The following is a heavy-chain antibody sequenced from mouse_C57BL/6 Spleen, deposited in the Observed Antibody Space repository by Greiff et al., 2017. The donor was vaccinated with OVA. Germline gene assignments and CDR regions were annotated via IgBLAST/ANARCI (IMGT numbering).Heavy chain of an antibody. CDR1: GYAFTNYL. CDR3: ARTEGYFDY. CDR2: INPGSGGT. Sequence: VQLQQSGAELVRPGASVKVSCKASGYAFTNYLIEWVKQRPGQGLEWIGVINPGSGGTNYNEKFKGKATLTADKSSSTPYMQLIIQTSEDAAVYICARTEGYFDYWGQGTTLTVSS. V-gene: IGHV1-54*01. D-gene: IGHD3-2*02. J-gene: IGHJ2*01.